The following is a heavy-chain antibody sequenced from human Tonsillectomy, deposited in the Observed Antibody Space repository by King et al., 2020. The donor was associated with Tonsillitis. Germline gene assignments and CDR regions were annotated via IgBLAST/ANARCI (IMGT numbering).Heavy chain of an antibody. J-gene: IGHJ6*02. CDR1: GYTFTSYY. Sequence: QLVQSGAEVKKPGASVKVSCKASGYTFTSYYMHWVRQAPGQGLEWMGIINPSGGSTSYAQKFQDRVTITRDTSTSTVYMELYSLRSEDTAVYYCARDSHGEPSSRGGMDVWGQGTTVTVSS. CDR2: INPSGGST. V-gene: IGHV1-46*03. D-gene: IGHD1-26*01. CDR3: ARDSHGEPSSRGGMDV.